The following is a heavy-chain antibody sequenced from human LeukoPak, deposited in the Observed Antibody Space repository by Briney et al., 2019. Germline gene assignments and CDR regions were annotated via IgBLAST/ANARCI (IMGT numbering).Heavy chain of an antibody. Sequence: AGGSLRLSCAASKFTFSSFGMHWVRQAPGKGLEWVAFIWYDGSNKFYADSVKGRFTISRDNSKNTLYLQMNSLGVEDTAVYYCARDGTETAGPFDSWGQGTLVTVSS. CDR2: IWYDGSNK. CDR1: KFTFSSFG. J-gene: IGHJ5*01. V-gene: IGHV3-33*08. CDR3: ARDGTETAGPFDS. D-gene: IGHD1/OR15-1a*01.